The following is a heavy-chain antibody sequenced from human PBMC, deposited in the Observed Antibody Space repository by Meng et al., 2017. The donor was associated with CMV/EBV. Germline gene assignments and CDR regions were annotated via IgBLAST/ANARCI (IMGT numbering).Heavy chain of an antibody. CDR3: ARGRLLKNWFDP. Sequence: GESLKISCAVSGLPFSDYDMNWVRQAPGKGPECVSYISSSGYTIYYADSVKGRFTISRDNAKNSLYLQMNSLRSEDTAVYYCARGRLLKNWFDPWGQGTLVTVSS. V-gene: IGHV3-11*01. CDR2: ISSSGYTI. CDR1: GLPFSDYD. J-gene: IGHJ5*02.